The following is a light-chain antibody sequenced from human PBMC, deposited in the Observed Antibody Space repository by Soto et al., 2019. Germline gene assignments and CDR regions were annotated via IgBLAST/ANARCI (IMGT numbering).Light chain of an antibody. V-gene: IGKV1D-12*01. CDR2: AAS. Sequence: DIQMTQSPSSVSASVGDRVTITCRASQGISSWLGWYQQKPGKAPKLLIYAASRLQSGVPSRFSGSGSGTDFTLTISSLQPEDFATYYCQQANSFRPNFGQGTRLEIK. CDR3: QQANSFRPN. CDR1: QGISSW. J-gene: IGKJ5*01.